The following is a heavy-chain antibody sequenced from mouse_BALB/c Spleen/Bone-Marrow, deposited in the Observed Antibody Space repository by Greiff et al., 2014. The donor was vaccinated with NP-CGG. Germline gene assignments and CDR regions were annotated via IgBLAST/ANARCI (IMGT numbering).Heavy chain of an antibody. J-gene: IGHJ3*01. CDR2: INPSTGYT. CDR1: GYTFTNYW. V-gene: IGHV1-7*01. CDR3: ARGYQRILAY. Sequence: QVQLKESGAELAKPGASVKMSRKASGYTFTNYWMHWVKQRPGQGLGWIGYINPSTGYTEYNQKFKDKATLTADKSSSTAYMQLSSLTSEDSAVYYCARGYQRILAYWGQGTLVTVSA.